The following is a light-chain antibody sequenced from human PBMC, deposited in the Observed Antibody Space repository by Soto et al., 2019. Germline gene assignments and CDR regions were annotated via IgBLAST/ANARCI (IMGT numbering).Light chain of an antibody. CDR1: QTISNY. Sequence: DIQMTQSPSTLSASVGDRVTITCRASQTISNYLTWYQQRPGKAPQLLIYRSSILQNGVPSRFSGSGSGTEFTLTISSLQPDDFATYYCQLYYIYATFGQGTRVEI. V-gene: IGKV1-5*03. CDR3: QLYYIYAT. J-gene: IGKJ1*01. CDR2: RSS.